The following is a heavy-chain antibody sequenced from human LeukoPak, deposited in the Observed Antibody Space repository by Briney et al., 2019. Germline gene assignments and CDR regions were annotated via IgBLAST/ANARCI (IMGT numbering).Heavy chain of an antibody. CDR2: IYYSGST. J-gene: IGHJ3*02. V-gene: IGHV4-59*08. Sequence: SETLSLTCTVSGGSISSYYWSWIRQLPGKGLEWIGYIYYSGSTNYNPSLKSRVTISVDTSKNQFSLKLSSVTAADTAVYYCARCIAAAGRTFDIWGQGTMVTVSS. CDR3: ARCIAAAGRTFDI. D-gene: IGHD6-13*01. CDR1: GGSISSYY.